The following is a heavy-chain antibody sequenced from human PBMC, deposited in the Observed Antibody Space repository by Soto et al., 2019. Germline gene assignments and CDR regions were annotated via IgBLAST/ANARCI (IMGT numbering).Heavy chain of an antibody. J-gene: IGHJ6*04. CDR1: GFTLSGRS. Sequence: GGSLRLSFSASGFTLSGRSMHWVRQAPGKGLEYVSGVSPNGDNKYYTDSVKGRFTISRDNSKNTLYLQMSSLRPEDTAVFYCIRGFYGLDVWGKGTTVTVSS. CDR2: VSPNGDNK. CDR3: IRGFYGLDV. V-gene: IGHV3-64D*08.